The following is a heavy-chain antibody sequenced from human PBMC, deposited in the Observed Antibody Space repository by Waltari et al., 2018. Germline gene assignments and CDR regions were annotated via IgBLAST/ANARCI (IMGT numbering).Heavy chain of an antibody. CDR1: GDSITSASS. CDR3: ARHESAHYGGFDS. J-gene: IGHJ4*02. CDR2: VDHFGVS. V-gene: IGHV4-38-2*01. Sequence: QVQLQESGPGLVKPSETLSLTCAVSGDSITSASSWGLLRQPPGQGLEWIGYVDHFGVSSYNPSLKSPVTMSVDTSKRQFSLNLSSVTAADTAVYYCARHESAHYGGFDSWGRGTLVTVSA. D-gene: IGHD4-17*01.